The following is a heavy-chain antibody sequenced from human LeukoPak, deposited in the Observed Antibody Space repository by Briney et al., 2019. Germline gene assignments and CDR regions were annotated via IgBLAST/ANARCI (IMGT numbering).Heavy chain of an antibody. J-gene: IGHJ5*02. CDR2: TYYSGRT. CDR3: ARGRPDGSGSYYKFDP. D-gene: IGHD3-10*01. Sequence: SETLSLTCTVSAGSISSSNYYWGWIRQPPGKGLEWIGSTYYSGRTCYNPSLKSRVTISVNTSKKQFSLRLSSVTAADTAVYYCARGRPDGSGSYYKFDPWGQGTLVTVSS. V-gene: IGHV4-39*01. CDR1: AGSISSSNYY.